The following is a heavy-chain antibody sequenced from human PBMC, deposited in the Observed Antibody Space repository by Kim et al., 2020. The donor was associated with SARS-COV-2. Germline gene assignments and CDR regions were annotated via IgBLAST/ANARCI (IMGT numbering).Heavy chain of an antibody. CDR1: GFTFSTYA. Sequence: GGSLRLSCAASGFTFSTYAMSWVRQAPGKGLEWVSTISGSSTNAYYADSVKGRFTISRDNSKDTLFLQMNSLRAEDTALYYCAKQSTHDYDSSGYYGSLVDYWGQGTLVTVPS. D-gene: IGHD3-22*01. J-gene: IGHJ4*02. V-gene: IGHV3-23*01. CDR2: ISGSSTNA. CDR3: AKQSTHDYDSSGYYGSLVDY.